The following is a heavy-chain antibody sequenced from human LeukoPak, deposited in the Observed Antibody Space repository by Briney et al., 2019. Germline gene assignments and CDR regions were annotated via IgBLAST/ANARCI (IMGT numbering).Heavy chain of an antibody. J-gene: IGHJ6*03. D-gene: IGHD1-7*01. CDR1: GFTFSSYA. CDR3: AKRRGLELTYYYHMDV. V-gene: IGHV3-30*04. CDR2: ISYAGSNK. Sequence: GGSLRLSCAASGFTFSSYAMHWVRQAPGKGLEWVAVISYAGSNKNYADSVKGRFTISRDNSKNTLYLQMNSLRADDTAVYYCAKRRGLELTYYYHMDVWGKGTTVTVSS.